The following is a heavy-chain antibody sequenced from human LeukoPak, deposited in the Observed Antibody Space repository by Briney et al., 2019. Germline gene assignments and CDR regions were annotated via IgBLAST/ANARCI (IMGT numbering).Heavy chain of an antibody. J-gene: IGHJ3*02. V-gene: IGHV4-61*01. CDR3: ARGGRGIAVAGTIAFDI. CDR2: IYYSGST. D-gene: IGHD6-19*01. Sequence: SETRSLTCTVSAGSVSSGSYYWRWIRQPPGKGLEWIGYIYYSGSTNYNPSLKSQVTISVDTSKNQFSLKLSSVTAADTAVYYCARGGRGIAVAGTIAFDIWGQGTMVTVSS. CDR1: AGSVSSGSYY.